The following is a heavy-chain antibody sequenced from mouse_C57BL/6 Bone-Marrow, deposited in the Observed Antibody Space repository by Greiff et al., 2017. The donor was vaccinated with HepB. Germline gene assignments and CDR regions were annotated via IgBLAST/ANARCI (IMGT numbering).Heavy chain of an antibody. CDR2: ISDGGSYT. J-gene: IGHJ2*01. Sequence: DVMLVESGGGLVKPGGSLKLSCAASGFTFSSYAMSWVRQTPEKRLEWVATISDGGSYTYYPDNVKGRFTISRDNAKNNLYLQMSHLKSEDTAMYYCARDPPYPRRLDYWRQGTTLTVSS. CDR1: GFTFSSYA. V-gene: IGHV5-4*01. CDR3: ARDPPYPRRLDY.